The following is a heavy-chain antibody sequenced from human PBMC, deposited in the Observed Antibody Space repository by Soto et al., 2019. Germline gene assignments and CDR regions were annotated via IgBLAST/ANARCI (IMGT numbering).Heavy chain of an antibody. CDR1: GGTFSSYA. CDR2: IIPIFGTA. D-gene: IGHD3-10*01. CDR3: ARKLYGSGSYYNVGAYAVDI. Sequence: QVQLVQSGAEVKKPGSSVKVSCKASGGTFSSYAISWVRQAPGQGLEWMGGIIPIFGTANYAQKFQGRVTITADESTSTAYMELSSLRSEDTAVYYCARKLYGSGSYYNVGAYAVDIWGQVTMVTVSS. V-gene: IGHV1-69*01. J-gene: IGHJ3*02.